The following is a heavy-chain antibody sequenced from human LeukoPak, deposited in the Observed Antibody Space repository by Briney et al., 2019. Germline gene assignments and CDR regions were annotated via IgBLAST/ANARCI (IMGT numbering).Heavy chain of an antibody. V-gene: IGHV1-18*01. CDR1: GYTFTSYG. CDR3: ARDFPTSIAAAGTDY. J-gene: IGHJ4*02. Sequence: ASVKVSCKAPGYTFTSYGISWVRQAPGQGLEWMGWISAYNGDTNYAQKLQGRVTMTTDTSTSTAYMELRSLRSDDTAVYYCARDFPTSIAAAGTDYWGQGTLVTVSS. D-gene: IGHD6-13*01. CDR2: ISAYNGDT.